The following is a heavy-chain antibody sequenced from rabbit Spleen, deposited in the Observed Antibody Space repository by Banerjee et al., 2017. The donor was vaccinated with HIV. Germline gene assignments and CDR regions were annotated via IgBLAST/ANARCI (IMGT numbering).Heavy chain of an antibody. CDR3: ARDGYSDDDYGEHEMDL. Sequence: QEQLVESGGGLVTLGGSLKLSCKASGIDFSSYGISWVRQAPGKGLEWIAYIYPDYGSTDYASWVNGRFTISLDNAQNTVFLQMTSLTAADTATYFCARDGYSDDDYGEHEMDLWGPGTLVTVS. D-gene: IGHD2-1*01. J-gene: IGHJ6*01. CDR1: GIDFSSYG. V-gene: IGHV1S47*01. CDR2: IYPDYGST.